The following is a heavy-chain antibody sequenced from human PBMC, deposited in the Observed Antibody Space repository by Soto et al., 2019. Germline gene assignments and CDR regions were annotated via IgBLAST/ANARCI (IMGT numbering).Heavy chain of an antibody. CDR3: ARGTREGWYFDL. CDR2: INHSGSI. J-gene: IGHJ2*01. Sequence: QVQLQQWGAGLLKPSETLSLTCAVYGGSFNSYFWNWIRQPPGRGLEWIGEINHSGSINYNPSLKSRVTISVDTSKNQFSLKLSSLTAADTAVYYCARGTREGWYFDLWGRGTLVTVSS. V-gene: IGHV4-34*01. CDR1: GGSFNSYF.